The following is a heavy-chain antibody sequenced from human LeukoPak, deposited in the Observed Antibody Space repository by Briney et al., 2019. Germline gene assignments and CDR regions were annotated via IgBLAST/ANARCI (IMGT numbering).Heavy chain of an antibody. J-gene: IGHJ5*02. CDR2: INHSGST. D-gene: IGHD4-11*01. CDR3: ARDFKDYSNYGILARRYNWFDP. Sequence: SETLSLTCAVYGGSFSGYYWSWIRQPPGKGLEWIGEINHSGSTNYNPSLKSRVTISVDTSKNQFSLKLSSVTAADTAVYYCARDFKDYSNYGILARRYNWFDPWGQGTLVTVSS. CDR1: GGSFSGYY. V-gene: IGHV4-34*01.